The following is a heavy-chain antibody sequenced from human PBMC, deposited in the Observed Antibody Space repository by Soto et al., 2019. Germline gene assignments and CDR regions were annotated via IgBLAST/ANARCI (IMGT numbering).Heavy chain of an antibody. CDR1: GFSLYTGGVG. CDR3: AHYTTDTYFDV. J-gene: IGHJ6*04. V-gene: IGHV2-5*02. Sequence: QITLKESSPTLVKPTQTLTLTCSFSGFSLYTGGVGVGWIRQPPGKALEWLALLCWDDTRRYNLSLKNTLTIAKDTSENKVVLTVTDMGPVDTGTYFCAHYTTDTYFDVWGKGATVTVSS. D-gene: IGHD1-1*01. CDR2: LCWDDTR.